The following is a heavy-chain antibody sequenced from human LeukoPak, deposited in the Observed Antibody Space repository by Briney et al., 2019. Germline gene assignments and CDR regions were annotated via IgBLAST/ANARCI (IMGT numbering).Heavy chain of an antibody. D-gene: IGHD4-11*01. CDR2: ITVGGGDT. J-gene: IGHJ4*02. Sequence: GGSLRLSCVASGFTFSSSAMTWVRQAPGKGLEWVSTITVGGGDTNYADSVKGRFTISRDNSKNTLYLQLNSLRAEDTALYYCAISASQYLTSWFDYWGQGTLVTVSS. CDR1: GFTFSSSA. CDR3: AISASQYLTSWFDY. V-gene: IGHV3-23*01.